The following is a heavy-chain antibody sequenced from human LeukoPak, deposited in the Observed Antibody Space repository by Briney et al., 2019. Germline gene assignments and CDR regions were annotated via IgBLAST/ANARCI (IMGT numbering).Heavy chain of an antibody. CDR2: IYYSGST. CDR3: ARARPDIVVVPATNRFDY. J-gene: IGHJ4*02. V-gene: IGHV4-34*09. Sequence: SETLSLTCAVYGGSFSGYYWSWIRQPPGKGLEWIGYIYYSGSTYYNPSLKSRVTISVDTSKNQFSLKLSSVTATDTAVYYCARARPDIVVVPATNRFDYWGQGTLVTVSS. D-gene: IGHD2-2*01. CDR1: GGSFSGYY.